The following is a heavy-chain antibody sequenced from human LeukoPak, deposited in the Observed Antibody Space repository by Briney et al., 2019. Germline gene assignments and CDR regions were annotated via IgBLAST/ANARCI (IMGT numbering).Heavy chain of an antibody. J-gene: IGHJ6*02. D-gene: IGHD2-15*01. V-gene: IGHV1-2*02. CDR1: GYTLTVHY. Sequence: ASRKVSSKASGYTLTVHYIEWVGQAPGQGVEGIGWNKPKSGGTNYAQKFQGRVTMTRDTSISTAYMELSRLRSDDTAVYYCARDYVVVVAATVPYYGMDVWGQGTTVTVSS. CDR3: ARDYVVVVAATVPYYGMDV. CDR2: NKPKSGGT.